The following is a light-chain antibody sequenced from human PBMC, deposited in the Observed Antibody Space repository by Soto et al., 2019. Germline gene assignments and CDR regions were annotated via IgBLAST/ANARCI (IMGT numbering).Light chain of an antibody. J-gene: IGKJ2*01. CDR1: QGISDY. CDR3: QKYNSAPRT. Sequence: DIQMTQSPSSLSASVGDRVTITCRASQGISDYLAWFQQKPGKVPELLIYASSTLRSGVPSRFSGSGSGKNFTLTISILQPEDVATYYCQKYNSAPRTFGQGTKLEIK. V-gene: IGKV1-27*01. CDR2: ASS.